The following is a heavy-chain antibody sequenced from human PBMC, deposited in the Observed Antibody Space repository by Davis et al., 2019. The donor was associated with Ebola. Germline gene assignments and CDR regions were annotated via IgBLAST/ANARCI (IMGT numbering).Heavy chain of an antibody. CDR1: GFTFSSYA. V-gene: IGHV3-23*01. D-gene: IGHD3-10*01. Sequence: GESLKISCAASGFTFSSYAMSWVRQAPGKGLEWVSAISGSGGSTYYADSVKGRFTISRDNAKNSLYLQMNSLRAEDTAVYYCARDSRYYYGSGSSDIDYYYYYGMDVWGQGTTVTVSS. J-gene: IGHJ6*02. CDR3: ARDSRYYYGSGSSDIDYYYYYGMDV. CDR2: ISGSGGST.